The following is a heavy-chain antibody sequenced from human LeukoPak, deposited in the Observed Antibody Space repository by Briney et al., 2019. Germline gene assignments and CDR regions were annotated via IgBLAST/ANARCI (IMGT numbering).Heavy chain of an antibody. D-gene: IGHD3-3*01. V-gene: IGHV3-23*01. J-gene: IGHJ4*02. CDR3: AKDGGFWSGYSGYYFDY. Sequence: GGSLRLSCAASGFTFRNYAMSWVRQAPVKGLEWVSAISGSGGSTYYADSVKGRFTISRDNSKNTLYLQMNSLRAEDTAVYYCAKDGGFWSGYSGYYFDYWGQGTLVTVSS. CDR1: GFTFRNYA. CDR2: ISGSGGST.